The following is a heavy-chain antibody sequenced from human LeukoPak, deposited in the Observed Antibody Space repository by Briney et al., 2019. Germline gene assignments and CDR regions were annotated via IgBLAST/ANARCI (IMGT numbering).Heavy chain of an antibody. CDR1: GGSLSGYY. J-gene: IGHJ6*03. V-gene: IGHV4-34*01. Sequence: SETLSLTCAVYGGSLSGYYWSWIRQPPGKGLEWIGEINHSGSTNYNPPLKSRVTISVDTSKNQFSLKLSSVTAADTAVYYCARAVGRIAAAGTYYYYYYMDVWGKGTTVTVSS. D-gene: IGHD6-13*01. CDR3: ARAVGRIAAAGTYYYYYYMDV. CDR2: INHSGST.